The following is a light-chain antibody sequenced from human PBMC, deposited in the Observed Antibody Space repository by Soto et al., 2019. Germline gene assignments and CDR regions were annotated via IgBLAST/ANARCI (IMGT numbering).Light chain of an antibody. CDR1: QNINTY. Sequence: EIVLTQSPATLSLSLGERATLSCRASQNINTYLVWYQQKPGQAPRLLIYDASKRATGIPDRFSGSGSGTDFIFTISSLAPEDFALYYCQQRSSWPSAFGGGTKVEIK. CDR3: QQRSSWPSA. CDR2: DAS. J-gene: IGKJ4*01. V-gene: IGKV3-11*01.